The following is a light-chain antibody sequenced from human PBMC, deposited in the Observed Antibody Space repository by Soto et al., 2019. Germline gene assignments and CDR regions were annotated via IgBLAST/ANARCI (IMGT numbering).Light chain of an antibody. CDR1: QSVSSK. J-gene: IGKJ2*01. V-gene: IGKV3-15*01. CDR3: QQYNNWPHT. CDR2: GAS. Sequence: EIMMTQSPATLSVSPGERATLSCRASQSVSSKLAWFQQKPGQAPRLLIYGASTRATGLPARFSGTGSGAEFTLTISSLQSEDFAVYYCQQYNNWPHTFGQGTKV.